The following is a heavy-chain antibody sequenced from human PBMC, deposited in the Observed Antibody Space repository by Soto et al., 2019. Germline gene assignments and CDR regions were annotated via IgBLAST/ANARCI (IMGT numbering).Heavy chain of an antibody. D-gene: IGHD1-26*01. CDR1: GGTFSSYT. Sequence: SVKVSCKASGGTFSSYTISWVRQAPGQGLEWMGRIIPILGIANYAQKFQGRVTITADKSTSTAYMELSSLGAEDTAVYYCARDFVVGGPTINYYYGMDVWGQGTTVTVSS. J-gene: IGHJ6*02. CDR3: ARDFVVGGPTINYYYGMDV. CDR2: IIPILGIA. V-gene: IGHV1-69*04.